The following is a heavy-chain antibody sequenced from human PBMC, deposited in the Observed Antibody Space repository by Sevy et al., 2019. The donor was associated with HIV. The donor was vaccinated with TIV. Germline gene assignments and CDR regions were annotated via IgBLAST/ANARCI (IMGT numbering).Heavy chain of an antibody. CDR3: ARGHRTYTDKWYFFDY. D-gene: IGHD2-15*01. CDR1: GFTVSSNY. J-gene: IGHJ4*02. V-gene: IGHV3-66*01. Sequence: GGSLRLSCAASGFTVSSNYMSWVRQAPGKGPEYVSDIYSAGDSYYANSVKGRFTLSRDDSNNTLFLQMNSLRAEDTAVYYCARGHRTYTDKWYFFDYWGQGTLVTVSS. CDR2: IYSAGDS.